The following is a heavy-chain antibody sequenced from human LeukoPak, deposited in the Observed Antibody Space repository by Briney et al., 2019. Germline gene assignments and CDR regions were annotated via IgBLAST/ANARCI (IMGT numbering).Heavy chain of an antibody. V-gene: IGHV1-2*02. J-gene: IGHJ6*03. CDR2: IIPIFGTA. CDR1: GYTFTGYY. Sequence: GASVKVSCKASGYTFTGYYMHWVRQAPGQGLEWMGGIIPIFGTANYAQKFQGRVTMTRDTSISTAYMELSRLRSDDTAVYYCARDHDYYMDVWGKGTTVTVSS. CDR3: ARDHDYYMDV.